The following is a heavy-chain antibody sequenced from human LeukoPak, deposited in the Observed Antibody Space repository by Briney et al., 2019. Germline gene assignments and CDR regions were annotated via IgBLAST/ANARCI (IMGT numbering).Heavy chain of an antibody. Sequence: SETLSLTCTVSGGSIGSGDYCWDWIRQPPGKGLEWIGDIFYSGSTHYNPSLKGRVTISIDTSKNQFSLRLSSVTAADTAVYYCARTLGLAGKVFLDYWGQGTLVTVSS. CDR2: IFYSGST. CDR3: ARTLGLAGKVFLDY. D-gene: IGHD6-19*01. V-gene: IGHV4-39*01. CDR1: GGSIGSGDYC. J-gene: IGHJ4*02.